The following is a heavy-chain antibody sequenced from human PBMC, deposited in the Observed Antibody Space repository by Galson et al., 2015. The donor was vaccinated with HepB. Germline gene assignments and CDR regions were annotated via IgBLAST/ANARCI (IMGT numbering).Heavy chain of an antibody. J-gene: IGHJ4*02. V-gene: IGHV4-4*02. CDR3: AISYNYGYYFDF. D-gene: IGHD5-18*01. CDR2: IYHSESA. Sequence: GKGLEWIGEIYHSESANYNPSLKSRVTISIDKSKNQFSLNLSSVTAADTAVYYCAISYNYGYYFDFWGQGTLVTVSS.